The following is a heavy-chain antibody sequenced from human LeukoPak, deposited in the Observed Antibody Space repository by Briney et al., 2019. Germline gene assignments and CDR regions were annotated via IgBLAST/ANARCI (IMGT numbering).Heavy chain of an antibody. CDR3: AKGPVTYYYDSSGYYFDY. V-gene: IGHV3-23*01. Sequence: GGTLRLSCAASGFTFSSYGMSWVRQAPGKGLEWVSAISGSGGSTYYADSVKGRFTISRDNSKNTLYLQMNSLRAEDTAVYYCAKGPVTYYYDSSGYYFDYWGQGTLVTVSS. CDR2: ISGSGGST. D-gene: IGHD3-22*01. J-gene: IGHJ4*02. CDR1: GFTFSSYG.